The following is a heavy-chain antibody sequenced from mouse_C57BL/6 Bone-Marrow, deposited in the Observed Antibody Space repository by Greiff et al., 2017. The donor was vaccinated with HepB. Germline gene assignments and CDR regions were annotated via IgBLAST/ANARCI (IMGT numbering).Heavy chain of an antibody. CDR2: IDPETGGT. CDR3: TRWSTVVPYDFDY. CDR1: GYTFTDYE. Sequence: QVQLQQSGAELVRPGASVTLSCKASGYTFTDYEMHWVKQTPVHGLEWIGAIDPETGGTAYNQKFKGKATLTADKSSSTAYMELRSLTSEDSAVYYCTRWSTVVPYDFDYWGQGTSVTVSS. D-gene: IGHD1-1*01. J-gene: IGHJ4*01. V-gene: IGHV1-15*01.